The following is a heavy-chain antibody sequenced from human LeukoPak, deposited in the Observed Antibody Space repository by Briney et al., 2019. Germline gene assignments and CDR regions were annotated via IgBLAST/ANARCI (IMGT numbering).Heavy chain of an antibody. CDR3: ASLLVSWPSHPGAFDI. J-gene: IGHJ3*02. CDR1: GGSISSSSYY. Sequence: PSETLSLTCTVSGGSISSSSYYWGWIRQPPGKGLEWIGSIYYSGSTYYNPSLKSRVTISVDTSKNHFSLKLSSVTAADTAVYYCASLLVSWPSHPGAFDIWGQGTMVTVSS. V-gene: IGHV4-39*02. CDR2: IYYSGST. D-gene: IGHD5-12*01.